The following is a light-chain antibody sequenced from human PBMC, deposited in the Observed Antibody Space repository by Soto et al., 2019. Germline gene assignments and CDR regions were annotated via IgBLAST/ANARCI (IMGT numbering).Light chain of an antibody. J-gene: IGKJ1*01. V-gene: IGKV3-20*01. Sequence: EIVWTQSPGTLSLSPGERATLACRSSQSVSSSYLAWYQQKPGQAPRLLIYGASSRATGIPDRFSGSGSGTDFTLIISRLEPEDFAVYYCQQYAGSPWTFGQGTKVDIK. CDR3: QQYAGSPWT. CDR1: QSVSSSY. CDR2: GAS.